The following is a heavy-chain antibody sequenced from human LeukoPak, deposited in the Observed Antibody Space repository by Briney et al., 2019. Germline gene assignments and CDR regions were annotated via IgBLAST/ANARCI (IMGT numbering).Heavy chain of an antibody. V-gene: IGHV3-53*01. CDR1: GFTVSSNY. Sequence: PGGPLRLSCAASGFTVSSNYMSWVRQAPGKGLEWVSVIYSGGSTYYADSVKGRFTISRDNSKNTLYLQMNSLRAEDTAVYYCARGDSSGILDYWGQGTLVTVSS. J-gene: IGHJ4*02. CDR3: ARGDSSGILDY. D-gene: IGHD6-19*01. CDR2: IYSGGST.